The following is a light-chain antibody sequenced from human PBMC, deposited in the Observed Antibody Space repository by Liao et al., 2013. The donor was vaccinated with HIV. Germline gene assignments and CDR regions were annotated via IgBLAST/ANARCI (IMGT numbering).Light chain of an antibody. V-gene: IGLV3-1*01. CDR2: QNY. Sequence: SYELTQPPSVSVSPGQTASIPCSGDKVGDRIVSWYQVKPGQSPEVIIYQNYQRPSGIPERFSGSRSGNTATLTISRVEAGDEADYYCQVWDSSSDHYYVFGTGTKVTVL. J-gene: IGLJ1*01. CDR1: KVGDRI. CDR3: QVWDSSSDHYYV.